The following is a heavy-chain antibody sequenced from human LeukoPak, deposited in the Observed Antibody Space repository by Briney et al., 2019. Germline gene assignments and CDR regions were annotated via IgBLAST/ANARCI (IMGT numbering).Heavy chain of an antibody. CDR1: GYTFSSYG. Sequence: GASVTVSCKASGYTFSSYGISWVRQAPGQGLEWMGWISAYNGNTNYAQKLQGRVTMTTDTSTSTAYMELRSLRSDDTAVYYCARDTHSGYDTGIDYWGQGTLVTVSS. V-gene: IGHV1-18*01. J-gene: IGHJ4*02. CDR3: ARDTHSGYDTGIDY. CDR2: ISAYNGNT. D-gene: IGHD5-12*01.